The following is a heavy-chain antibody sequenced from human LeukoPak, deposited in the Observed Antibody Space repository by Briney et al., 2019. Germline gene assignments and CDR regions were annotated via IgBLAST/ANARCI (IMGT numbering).Heavy chain of an antibody. J-gene: IGHJ4*02. V-gene: IGHV4-39*07. D-gene: IGHD1-26*01. CDR1: GDSINSINYY. CDR3: ARDQRSLYDF. Sequence: SETLSLTCTVSGDSINSINYYWGWIRQPLGEGLEWIASTSSGGHTFYNPSLKSRVTISIDTSKNQFSLKLASVTAADTAIYYCARDQRSLYDFWGQGSLVTVSS. CDR2: TSSGGHT.